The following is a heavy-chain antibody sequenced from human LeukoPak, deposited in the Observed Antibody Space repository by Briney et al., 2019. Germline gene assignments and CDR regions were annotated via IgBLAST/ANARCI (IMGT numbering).Heavy chain of an antibody. CDR3: ARDGDSSGYSEGYYFDY. Sequence: GASVKVSCKASGGTFSSHAISWVRQAPGQGLEWMGGIIPIFGTANYAQKFQGRVTITADESTSTAYMELSSLRSEDTAVYYCARDGDSSGYSEGYYFDYWGQGTLVTVSS. CDR1: GGTFSSHA. V-gene: IGHV1-69*13. J-gene: IGHJ4*02. CDR2: IIPIFGTA. D-gene: IGHD3-22*01.